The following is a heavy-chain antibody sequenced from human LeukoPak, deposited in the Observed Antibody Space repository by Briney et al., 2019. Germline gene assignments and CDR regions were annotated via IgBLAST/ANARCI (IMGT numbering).Heavy chain of an antibody. Sequence: GGSLRLSCAASGCTFSSYTMNWVRQAPGRGLEWASCISSSSPYILYAAREKGRFNISRDNAKNSLYLQMHSLRAEDTAVYYCAKEVGAESWGQGTLVTVSS. J-gene: IGHJ4*02. V-gene: IGHV3-21*01. CDR2: ISSSSPYI. D-gene: IGHD1-26*01. CDR3: AKEVGAES. CDR1: GCTFSSYT.